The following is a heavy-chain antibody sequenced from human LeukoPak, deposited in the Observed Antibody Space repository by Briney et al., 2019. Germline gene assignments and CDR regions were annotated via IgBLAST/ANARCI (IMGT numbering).Heavy chain of an antibody. CDR3: AKNWNYPDY. V-gene: IGHV3-30*18. J-gene: IGHJ4*02. CDR2: ISYDGSNK. CDR1: GLTFSSYG. Sequence: GGSLRLSCAASGLTFSSYGMHWVRQAPGKGLEWVAVISYDGSNKYYADSVKGRFTISRDNSKNTLYLQMNSLRAEDTAVYYCAKNWNYPDYWGQGTLVTVSS. D-gene: IGHD1-1*01.